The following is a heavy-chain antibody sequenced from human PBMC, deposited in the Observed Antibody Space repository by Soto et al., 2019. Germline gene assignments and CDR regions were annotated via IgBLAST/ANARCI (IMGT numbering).Heavy chain of an antibody. V-gene: IGHV3-43D*04. J-gene: IGHJ6*02. D-gene: IGHD6-13*01. Sequence: LRLSCAASGFTFDDYAMHWVRQAPGKGLEWVSLISWDGGSTYYADSVKGRFTISRDNSKNSLYLQMNSLRAEDTALYYCAKDMSSFVGSRYYGMDVWGQGTTLTVYS. CDR1: GFTFDDYA. CDR3: AKDMSSFVGSRYYGMDV. CDR2: ISWDGGST.